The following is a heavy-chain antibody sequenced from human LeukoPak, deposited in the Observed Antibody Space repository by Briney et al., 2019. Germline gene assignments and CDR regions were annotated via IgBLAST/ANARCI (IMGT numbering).Heavy chain of an antibody. J-gene: IGHJ4*02. CDR1: GFTFSNNV. CDR3: AKDGSSGWYEYFDS. D-gene: IGHD6-19*01. CDR2: ISGSGANI. V-gene: IGHV3-23*01. Sequence: QHWGSLLLSCAASGFTFSNNVMNWVRQAPGKGLEWVSAISGSGANIYCADSVKDRFTISRDNSQNTLYLQMDSLRAEDTAVYYCAKDGSSGWYEYFDSWGQGTLVTVSS.